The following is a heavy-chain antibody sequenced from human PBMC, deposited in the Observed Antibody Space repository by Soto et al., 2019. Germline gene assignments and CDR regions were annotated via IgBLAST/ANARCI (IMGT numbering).Heavy chain of an antibody. CDR3: AKADGEQWMVPHLDH. CDR2: ISCCVGST. V-gene: IGHV3-23*01. Sequence: EVQLLESGGGVVQPGGSLRLSCVASGFNFKKFAMAWVRQAPGEGLEWVSGISCCVGSTSYADSVKGRFSIARDDSKHTLALQMNSLRVEDTAQYYCAKADGEQWMVPHLDHWGQGNLVTVS. D-gene: IGHD6-19*01. J-gene: IGHJ4*02. CDR1: GFNFKKFA.